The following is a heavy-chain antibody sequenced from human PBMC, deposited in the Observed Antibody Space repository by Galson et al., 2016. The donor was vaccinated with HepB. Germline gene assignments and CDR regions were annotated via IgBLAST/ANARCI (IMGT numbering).Heavy chain of an antibody. CDR3: ARDYYRSADY. CDR2: INQDGSDK. D-gene: IGHD3-22*01. J-gene: IGHJ4*02. Sequence: SLRLSCAVSGFTFSGSWMTWVRQIPGTGLEWVAIINQDGSDKYYVDSVKGRFTISRDHAKNSLYMQMNTLRAEDTAVYYCARDYYRSADYWGQGTLVTVPS. CDR1: GFTFSGSW. V-gene: IGHV3-7*01.